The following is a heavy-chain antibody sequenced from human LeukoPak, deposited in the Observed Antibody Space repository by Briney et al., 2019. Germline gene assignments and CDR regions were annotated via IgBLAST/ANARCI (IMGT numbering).Heavy chain of an antibody. CDR2: IKQDGSEK. CDR1: GFTFSSYW. Sequence: HPGGSLRLSCAASGFTFSSYWMSWVRQAPGKGLEWVANIKQDGSEKYYVDSVKGRFTISRDNAKNSLYLQMNSLRAEDTAVYYCARDISGSYYDLDYWGQGTLVTVSS. J-gene: IGHJ4*02. CDR3: ARDISGSYYDLDY. D-gene: IGHD1-26*01. V-gene: IGHV3-7*01.